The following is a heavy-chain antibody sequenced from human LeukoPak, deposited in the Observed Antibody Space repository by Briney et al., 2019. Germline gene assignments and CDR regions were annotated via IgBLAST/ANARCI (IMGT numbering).Heavy chain of an antibody. CDR2: IYHSGST. Sequence: PSETLSLTCTVSGGSISSGGYYWSWIRQPPGKGLEWIGYIYHSGSTYYNPSLKSRVTISVDRSKNQFSLKLSSVTAADTAVYYCARGDYSTIFDYWGQGTLVTVSS. CDR3: ARGDYSTIFDY. CDR1: GGSISSGGYY. V-gene: IGHV4-30-2*01. D-gene: IGHD4-11*01. J-gene: IGHJ4*02.